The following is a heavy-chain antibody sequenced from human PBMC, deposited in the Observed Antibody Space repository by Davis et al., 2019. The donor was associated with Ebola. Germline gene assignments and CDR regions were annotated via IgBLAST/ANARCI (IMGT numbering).Heavy chain of an antibody. Sequence: GGSLRLSCTDSVITFSSYAMTWVRQAPGKGLEWVSAISGSGGSTYYADSVKGRFTISRDNSKNTLYLQMNSLRAEDTAVYFCARCGGDCYGLDYWGQGTLVTVSS. CDR2: ISGSGGST. CDR1: VITFSSYA. J-gene: IGHJ4*02. V-gene: IGHV3-23*01. D-gene: IGHD2-21*02. CDR3: ARCGGDCYGLDY.